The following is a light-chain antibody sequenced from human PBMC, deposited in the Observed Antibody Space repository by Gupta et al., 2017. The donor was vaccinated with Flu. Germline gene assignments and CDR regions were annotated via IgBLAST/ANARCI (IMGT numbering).Light chain of an antibody. CDR3: SSYTSSYTYV. V-gene: IGLV2-18*02. CDR1: SSDIGTYNR. J-gene: IGLJ1*01. Sequence: QSALTQPPSVSGSPGQSVTISCTGTSSDIGTYNRVSWYQQPPGTAPTLIIYEVSNRPSGVPDRFSGSKSGNTASLTISGLQGEDEADYYCSSYTSSYTYVFGTGTKVTVL. CDR2: EVS.